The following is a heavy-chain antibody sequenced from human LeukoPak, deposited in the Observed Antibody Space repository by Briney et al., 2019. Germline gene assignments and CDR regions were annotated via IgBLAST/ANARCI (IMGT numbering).Heavy chain of an antibody. V-gene: IGHV3-74*01. CDR2: INSDGSST. J-gene: IGHJ4*02. D-gene: IGHD4-11*01. Sequence: PGGSLRLSCAASGFTISSYWMHWVRQAPGKGLVWVSRINSDGSSTSYADSVKGRFTISRDNAKNTLCLQMNSLRAEDTAVYYCARDSADSNGLYWGQGTLVTVSS. CDR3: ARDSADSNGLY. CDR1: GFTISSYW.